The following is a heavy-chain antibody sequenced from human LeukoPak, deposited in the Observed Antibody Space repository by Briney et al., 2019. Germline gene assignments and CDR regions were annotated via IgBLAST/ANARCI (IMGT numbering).Heavy chain of an antibody. CDR3: ARRRNYYYYYGMDV. CDR2: MYLSGTT. J-gene: IGHJ6*02. CDR1: GDSINSLDL. Sequence: SETLSLTCTVSGDSINSLDLWSWVRQPPGKGVEWIGEMYLSGTTHSNPSVKSRVTISVDTSKNQFSLKLSSVTAADTAVYYCARRRNYYYYYGMDVWGQGTTVTVSS. V-gene: IGHV4-4*02.